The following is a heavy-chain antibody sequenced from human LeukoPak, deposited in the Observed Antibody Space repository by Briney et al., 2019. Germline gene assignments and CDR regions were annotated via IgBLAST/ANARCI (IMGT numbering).Heavy chain of an antibody. CDR2: IYTGGIT. CDR1: GGSIRSFY. D-gene: IGHD1-1*01. J-gene: IGHJ4*02. Sequence: TSETLSLTCTVSGGSIRSFYWSWIRQPAGKGLEWIGRIYTGGITNYNPSLRSRVAMSIDTSRNQFSLKLSSVTAADTAVYYCARAPGSAYNAYYVDYWGQGTLVTVSS. CDR3: ARAPGSAYNAYYVDY. V-gene: IGHV4-4*07.